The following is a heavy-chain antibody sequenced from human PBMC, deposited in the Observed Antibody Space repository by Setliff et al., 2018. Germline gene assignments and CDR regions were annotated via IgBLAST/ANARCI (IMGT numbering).Heavy chain of an antibody. V-gene: IGHV1-46*01. J-gene: IGHJ5*02. CDR3: ARIGPSNWGIRGYNWLDP. Sequence: GASVKVSCKASGYTFSESIVSWVRQAPGQGFEWMGTINTGGGSASIVDQFQGRVTMTRDTSTSTVYMEFSSLKSDDTAMYYCARIGPSNWGIRGYNWLDPWGQGTLVTVSS. CDR2: INTGGGSA. D-gene: IGHD6-13*01. CDR1: GYTFSESI.